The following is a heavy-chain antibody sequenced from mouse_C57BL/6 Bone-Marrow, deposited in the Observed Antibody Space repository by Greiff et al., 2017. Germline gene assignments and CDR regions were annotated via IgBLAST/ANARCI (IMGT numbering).Heavy chain of an antibody. D-gene: IGHD3-3*01. J-gene: IGHJ2*01. CDR2: INPNNGGT. V-gene: IGHV1-26*01. CDR3: ARGDGRFDY. Sequence: EVQLQQSGPELVKPGASVKISCKASGYTFTDYYMNWVKQSNGKSLEWIGDINPNNGGTSYNQKFKGKATLTVDKSSSTAYLELRSLTSEDAAVYYCARGDGRFDYWGQGTTLTVSS. CDR1: GYTFTDYY.